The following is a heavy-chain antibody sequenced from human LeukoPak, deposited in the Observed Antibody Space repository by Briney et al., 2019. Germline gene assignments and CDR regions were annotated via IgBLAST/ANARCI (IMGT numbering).Heavy chain of an antibody. V-gene: IGHV4-39*01. J-gene: IGHJ6*03. CDR2: IYYSGST. D-gene: IGHD4-11*01. CDR1: GGSISSSSYY. Sequence: SETLSLTCTVSGGSISSSSYYWGWIRQPPGKGLEWIASIYYSGSTYYNPSLKSRVTISVDTSKNQFSLKLSSVTAADTAVYYCASEPYSNYDYYYYMDVWGKGTTVTVSS. CDR3: ASEPYSNYDYYYYMDV.